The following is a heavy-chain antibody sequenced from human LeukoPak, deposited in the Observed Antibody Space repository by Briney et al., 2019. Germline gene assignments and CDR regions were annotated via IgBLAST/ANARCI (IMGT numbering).Heavy chain of an antibody. J-gene: IGHJ6*02. CDR3: AADEYASSGYYYSSSTYYYSYGMDV. V-gene: IGHV1-58*02. CDR1: GFTLTPSA. Sequence: SVKVSCKASGFTLTPSAMQWVRQARGQRPEWIGWIAVGSGITNYAQKFQERVTITRDMSTSTAYLELNSLGSEDTAVYYCAADEYASSGYYYSSSTYYYSYGMDVWGQGTTVTVSS. D-gene: IGHD3-22*01. CDR2: IAVGSGIT.